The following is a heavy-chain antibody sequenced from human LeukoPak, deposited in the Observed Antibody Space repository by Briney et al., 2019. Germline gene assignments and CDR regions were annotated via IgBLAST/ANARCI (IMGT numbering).Heavy chain of an antibody. CDR2: INHSGST. CDR3: ATVVTPDYYYGMDV. D-gene: IGHD4-23*01. J-gene: IGHJ6*02. V-gene: IGHV4-34*01. Sequence: PSETLSLTCAVYGGSFSGYYWSWIRQPPGKGLEWIGEINHSGSTNYNPSLKSRVTISVDTSKNQFSLKLSSVTAADTAVYYCATVVTPDYYYGMDVWGQGTTATVSS. CDR1: GGSFSGYY.